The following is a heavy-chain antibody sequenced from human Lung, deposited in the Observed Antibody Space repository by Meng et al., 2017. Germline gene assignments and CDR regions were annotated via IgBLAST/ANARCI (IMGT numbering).Heavy chain of an antibody. D-gene: IGHD3-9*01. V-gene: IGHV3-15*01. CDR2: NKSNTDGGTA. CDR3: SWDDRAVSDY. J-gene: IGHJ4*02. CDR1: GFYFSNGW. Sequence: EVHLVGPGGVLAKAGGSLRLSVAASGFYFSNGWMNWVRQATGKGLEWVGRNKSNTDGGTAEYAAPVTGRFTISRDDSKSTLYLQLSGLTTDDTGVYYCSWDDRAVSDYWGQGTLVTVSS.